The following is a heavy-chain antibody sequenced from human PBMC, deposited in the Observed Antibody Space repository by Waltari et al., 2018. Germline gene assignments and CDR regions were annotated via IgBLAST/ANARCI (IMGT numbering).Heavy chain of an antibody. CDR3: TTEWAQYYYGMDV. D-gene: IGHD1-26*01. Sequence: EVQLVESGGGLVKPGGSLRLSCAASGFTFSNAWMSWVRQAPGKGLEWVGRITSKTDGGTTDYAAPVKGRFTISRDDSKNTLYLQMNSLKTEDTAVYYCTTEWAQYYYGMDVWGQGTTVTVSS. CDR2: ITSKTDGGTT. V-gene: IGHV3-15*01. CDR1: GFTFSNAW. J-gene: IGHJ6*02.